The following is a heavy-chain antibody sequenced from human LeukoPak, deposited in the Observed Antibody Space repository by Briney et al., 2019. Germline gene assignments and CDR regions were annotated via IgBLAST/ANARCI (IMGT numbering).Heavy chain of an antibody. CDR3: AKTGYDFWSGFDY. V-gene: IGHV4-59*01. D-gene: IGHD3-3*01. CDR1: GGSISSYY. CDR2: IYYSGST. Sequence: PSETLSLTCTVSGGSISSYYWSWIRQPPGKGLEWIGYIYYSGSTNYNPSLKSRVTISVDTSKNQFSLKLSSATAADTAVYYCAKTGYDFWSGFDYWGQGTLVTVSS. J-gene: IGHJ4*02.